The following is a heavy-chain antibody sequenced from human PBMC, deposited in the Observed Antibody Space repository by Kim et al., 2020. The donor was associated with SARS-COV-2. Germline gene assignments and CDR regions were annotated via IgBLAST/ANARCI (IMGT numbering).Heavy chain of an antibody. V-gene: IGHV3-30*18. CDR2: MAYGGSDK. CDR3: AKNTPGGSTAYYFFDY. D-gene: IGHD3-16*01. Sequence: GGSLRLSCAASGFTLSDYVVAWVRQTPGKGLEWVALMAYGGSDKYYADSVEGRFAISRDHSKNTLYLQMNSLRVDDTAIYYCAKNTPGGSTAYYFFDYWGPGTLVTVSS. CDR1: GFTLSDYV. J-gene: IGHJ4*02.